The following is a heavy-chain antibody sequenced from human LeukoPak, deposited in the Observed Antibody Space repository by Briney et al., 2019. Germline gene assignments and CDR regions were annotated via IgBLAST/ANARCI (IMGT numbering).Heavy chain of an antibody. J-gene: IGHJ4*02. V-gene: IGHV2-5*02. CDR1: GFSLTTSGVG. D-gene: IGHD6-19*01. Sequence: SGPTLVKPTQTLTLTCTFSGFSLTTSGVGVGWIRQPPGKALEWLALIYWDDDKRYSPSLKSRVTITKDTSKNQVVLTMTDMDPVDTATYYCSRTRRGQIGWTNDYWGQGTLVTVSS. CDR3: SRTRRGQIGWTNDY. CDR2: IYWDDDK.